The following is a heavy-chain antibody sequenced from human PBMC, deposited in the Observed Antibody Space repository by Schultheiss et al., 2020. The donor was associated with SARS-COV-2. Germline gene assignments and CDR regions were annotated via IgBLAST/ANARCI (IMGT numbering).Heavy chain of an antibody. CDR2: ISSSGSTI. CDR3: ARNAARLITRAQFDY. V-gene: IGHV3-48*03. D-gene: IGHD6-6*01. Sequence: GESLKISCVLSGFTFSQSRIHWVRQAPGKGLEWVSYISSSGSTIYYADSVKGRFTISRDNAKNSLYLQMNSLRAEDTAVYYCARNAARLITRAQFDYWGQGTLVTVSS. J-gene: IGHJ4*02. CDR1: GFTFSQSR.